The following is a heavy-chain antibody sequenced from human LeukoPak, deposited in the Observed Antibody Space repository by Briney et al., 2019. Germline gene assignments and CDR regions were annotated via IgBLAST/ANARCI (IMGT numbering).Heavy chain of an antibody. Sequence: PAGTLSFTCAASGFTISSYDMHWVRQAPGKGLEWVTDISYDGSNKYYADPVKGRFTISRDNSKNTLYLKMNSLRAEDTAVYYCAKSRPKLPAAKDYFDYWGQGTLVTVSS. CDR2: ISYDGSNK. D-gene: IGHD2-2*01. CDR3: AKSRPKLPAAKDYFDY. CDR1: GFTISSYD. J-gene: IGHJ4*02. V-gene: IGHV3-30*18.